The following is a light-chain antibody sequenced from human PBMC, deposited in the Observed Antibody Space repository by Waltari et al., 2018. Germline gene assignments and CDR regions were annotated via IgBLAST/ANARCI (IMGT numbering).Light chain of an antibody. V-gene: IGLV2-14*01. CDR1: SSDLGGYSF. CDR2: DVS. J-gene: IGLJ1*01. Sequence: QSALTQPASVSGSPGQSITISCTRSSSDLGGYSFVSWYHQHPGKAPKLMIYDVSHRASGVSNRFSGSKSGNTASLTISGLQPEDEADYYCSSYTSIIPPFLFGTGTKVTVL. CDR3: SSYTSIIPPFL.